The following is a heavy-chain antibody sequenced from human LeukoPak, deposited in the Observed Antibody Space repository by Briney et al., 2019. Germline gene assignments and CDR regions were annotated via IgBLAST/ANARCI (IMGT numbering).Heavy chain of an antibody. J-gene: IGHJ4*02. D-gene: IGHD3-22*01. CDR1: GYRFTNYW. CDR3: TRQGVYYSDSSAYYY. Sequence: GESLKISCKGSGYRFTNYWIGWVRQIPGKGLELMGSIYPGDSDTRYSPSFQGQVTTSADKSTTTAYLQWSSLKASDTAKYYCTRQGVYYSDSSAYYYWGQGTLVTVSS. CDR2: IYPGDSDT. V-gene: IGHV5-51*01.